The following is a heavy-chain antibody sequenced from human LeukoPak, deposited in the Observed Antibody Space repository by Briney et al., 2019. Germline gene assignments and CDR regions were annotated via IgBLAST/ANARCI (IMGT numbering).Heavy chain of an antibody. CDR2: IDPSDSYT. D-gene: IGHD6-19*01. V-gene: IGHV5-10-1*01. J-gene: IGHJ3*02. CDR3: ASLLDSSGWANDAFDI. CDR1: GSSFTSYW. Sequence: GASLKISCKGSGSSFTSYWVSWVRQMPGKGLEWMGRIDPSDSYTNYSPSFQGHVTISADKSISTAYLRWSSLKASDTAMYYCASLLDSSGWANDAFDIWGQGTMVTVSS.